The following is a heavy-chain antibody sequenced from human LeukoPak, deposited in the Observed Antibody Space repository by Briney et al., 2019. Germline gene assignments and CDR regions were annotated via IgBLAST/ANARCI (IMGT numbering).Heavy chain of an antibody. J-gene: IGHJ4*02. D-gene: IGHD4-17*01. CDR3: ARGRDYGDYAFDY. Sequence: SETLSLTCTVSGGSISSGGYYWSWLRQPPGKGLEWIGYIYRSGSTYYNPSLKSRVTISVDRSKNQFSLKLSSVTAADTAVYYCARGRDYGDYAFDYWGQGTLVTVSS. CDR1: GGSISSGGYY. V-gene: IGHV4-30-2*01. CDR2: IYRSGST.